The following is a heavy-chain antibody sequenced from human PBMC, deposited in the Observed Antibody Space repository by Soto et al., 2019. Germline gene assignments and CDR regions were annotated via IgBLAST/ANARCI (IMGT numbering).Heavy chain of an antibody. CDR3: ASSVKYYDSSGYNY. J-gene: IGHJ4*02. CDR2: IYYSGST. D-gene: IGHD3-22*01. CDR1: GGSISSYY. Sequence: PSETLSLTCTVSGGSISSYYWSWIRQPPGKGLEWIGYIYYSGSTNYNPSLKSRVTISVDTSKNQFSLKLSSVTAADTAVYYCASSVKYYDSSGYNYWGQGALVTVSS. V-gene: IGHV4-59*08.